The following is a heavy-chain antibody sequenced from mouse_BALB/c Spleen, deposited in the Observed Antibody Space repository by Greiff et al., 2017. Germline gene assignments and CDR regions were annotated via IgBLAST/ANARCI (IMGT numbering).Heavy chain of an antibody. Sequence: QVQLQQSGPELVKPGASVKISCKASGYTFTDYYINWVKQKPGQGLEWIGWIYPGSGNTKYNEKFKGKATLTVDTSSSTAYMQLSSLTSEDTAAYFCARVPYYDYDLSAMDYWGQGTSVTVSS. J-gene: IGHJ4*01. CDR3: ARVPYYDYDLSAMDY. V-gene: IGHV1-84*02. CDR1: GYTFTDYY. D-gene: IGHD2-4*01. CDR2: IYPGSGNT.